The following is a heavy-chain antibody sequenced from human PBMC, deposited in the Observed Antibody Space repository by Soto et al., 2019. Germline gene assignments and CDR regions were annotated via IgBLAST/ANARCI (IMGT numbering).Heavy chain of an antibody. J-gene: IGHJ4*02. D-gene: IGHD4-4*01. Sequence: PSETLSLTCTVSGGSVSNGDYYCTWIRQPPGKGLEWIGYIYYSGTTYYNPSLKSRVNISLDRSKNQFSLNLNSVTAADTAVYYCGARPGNSNLEYWGQGSLVTVSS. CDR1: GGSVSNGDYY. CDR2: IYYSGTT. CDR3: GARPGNSNLEY. V-gene: IGHV4-30-4*01.